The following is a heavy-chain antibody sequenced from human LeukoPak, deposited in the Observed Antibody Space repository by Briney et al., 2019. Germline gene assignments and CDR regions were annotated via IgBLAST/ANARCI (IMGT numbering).Heavy chain of an antibody. V-gene: IGHV4-59*08. CDR1: GGSISSYY. D-gene: IGHD3-22*01. CDR3: ARHGPPGSGYYDSSGYYGFYFDY. CDR2: IYYSGST. Sequence: SETLSLTCTVSGGSISSYYWSWIRQPPGKGLEWIGYIYYSGSTNYNPSLKSRVTISVDMSKNQFPLKLSSVTAADTAVYYCARHGPPGSGYYDSSGYYGFYFDYWGQGTLVTVSS. J-gene: IGHJ4*02.